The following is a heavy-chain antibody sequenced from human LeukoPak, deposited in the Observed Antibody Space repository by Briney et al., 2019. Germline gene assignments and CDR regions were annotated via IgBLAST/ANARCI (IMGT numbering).Heavy chain of an antibody. Sequence: GGSLRLSCAASGFTFSSYAMSWVRRAPGKGLVWVSRINSDGTIIGYADSVKGRFTISRDNAKNTLYLQMNSLRADDTAVYYCARSMYCGGDCYYYFDYWGQGTLVTVAS. D-gene: IGHD2-21*02. CDR3: ARSMYCGGDCYYYFDY. CDR1: GFTFSSYA. CDR2: INSDGTII. V-gene: IGHV3-74*01. J-gene: IGHJ4*02.